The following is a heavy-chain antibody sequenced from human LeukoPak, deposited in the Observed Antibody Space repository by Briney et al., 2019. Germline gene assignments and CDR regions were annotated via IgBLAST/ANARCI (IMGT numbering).Heavy chain of an antibody. D-gene: IGHD5-18*01. J-gene: IGHJ4*02. V-gene: IGHV3-64*01. Sequence: GGSLRHPRAASGFSISSYALHWVRQAPGKGLQYVSGISNGGSIDYANSVKGRFTISRDNSKNTLYLQMGSLRPEDMAVYYCARDFSYGSRFDCWGQR. CDR2: ISNGGSI. CDR3: ARDFSYGSRFDC. CDR1: GFSISSYA.